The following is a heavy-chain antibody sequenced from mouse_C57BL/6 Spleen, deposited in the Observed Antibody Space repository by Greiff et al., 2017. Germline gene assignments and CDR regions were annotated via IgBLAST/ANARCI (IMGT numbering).Heavy chain of an antibody. CDR1: GYTFTSYW. CDR3: ARRGYTVVACSGAMDY. V-gene: IGHV1-55*01. CDR2: IYPGSGST. J-gene: IGHJ4*01. Sequence: QVQLQQSGAELVKPGASVKLSCKASGYTFTSYWITWVKQRPGQGLEWIGDIYPGSGSTNYNEKFKSKATLTVDKSSSTAYMQLSSLTSEDSAVDYCARRGYTVVACSGAMDYWGQGTSVTVSS. D-gene: IGHD1-1*01.